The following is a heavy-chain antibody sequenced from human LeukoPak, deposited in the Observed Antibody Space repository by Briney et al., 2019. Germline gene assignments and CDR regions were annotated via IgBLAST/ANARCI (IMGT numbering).Heavy chain of an antibody. CDR1: GFTVSSNY. D-gene: IGHD3-22*01. V-gene: IGHV3-66*02. CDR2: IYSDGST. J-gene: IGHJ3*02. CDR3: ATRDYYDSSGYSDAFDI. Sequence: PGGSLRLSCAASGFTVSSNYMSWVRQAPGKGLEWVSVIYSDGSTYYADSVKGRFTISRDNSKNTLYLQMNSLRAEDTAVYYCATRDYYDSSGYSDAFDIWGQGTMVTVSS.